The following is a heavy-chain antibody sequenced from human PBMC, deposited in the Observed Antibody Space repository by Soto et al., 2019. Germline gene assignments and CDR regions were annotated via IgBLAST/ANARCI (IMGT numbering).Heavy chain of an antibody. V-gene: IGHV4-30-4*01. D-gene: IGHD2-15*01. CDR3: ARARQYCSGGSCYGPDFDY. CDR1: GVSISGSSYY. CDR2: IYYSGST. Sequence: PSETLSLTCDVSGVSISGSSYYWSWIRQPPGKGLEWIGYIYYSGSTYYNPSLKSRVTISVDTSKNQFSLKLSSVTAADTAVYYCARARQYCSGGSCYGPDFDYWGQGTLVTVSS. J-gene: IGHJ4*02.